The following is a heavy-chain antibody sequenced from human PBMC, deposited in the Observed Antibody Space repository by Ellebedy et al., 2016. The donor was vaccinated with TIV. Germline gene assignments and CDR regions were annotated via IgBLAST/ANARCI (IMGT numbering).Heavy chain of an antibody. Sequence: PGGSLRLSCAASGFTFSSYWMNWVRQAPGKGLEWVANINQDGSGKYYVDSVKGRFTISRDNAKNSLCLQMNSLRAEDTAVYYCARFSGYDYWGQGTLVTVSS. CDR3: ARFSGYDY. CDR2: INQDGSGK. J-gene: IGHJ4*02. D-gene: IGHD5-12*01. V-gene: IGHV3-7*03. CDR1: GFTFSSYW.